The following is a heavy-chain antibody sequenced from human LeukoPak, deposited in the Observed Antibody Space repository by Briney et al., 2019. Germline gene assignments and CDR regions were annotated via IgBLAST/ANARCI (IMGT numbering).Heavy chain of an antibody. D-gene: IGHD3-22*01. CDR2: INPNSGGT. V-gene: IGHV1-2*02. CDR1: GYTFTGYY. CDR3: ARGVHVRVYDSNPHYGHY. Sequence: ASVKVSCKASGYTFTGYYMHWVRQAPGQGLEWMGWINPNSGGTNYAQKFQGRVTMTRDMSTGTVYMELSSLRSEDTAFYYCARGVHVRVYDSNPHYGHYWGQGTLVTVSS. J-gene: IGHJ4*02.